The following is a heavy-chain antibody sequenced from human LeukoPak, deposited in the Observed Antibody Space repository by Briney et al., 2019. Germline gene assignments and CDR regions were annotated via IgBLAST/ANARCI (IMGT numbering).Heavy chain of an antibody. CDR1: GFTFSDYY. Sequence: PGGSLRLSCAASGFTFSDYYMSWIRQAPGKGLEWVSYISSSGSTIYYADSVKGRFTISRDNAKNSLYLQMNSLRAEDTAVYYCARDRCSSTSCYTTKGGDAFDIWGQGTMVTVSS. J-gene: IGHJ3*02. V-gene: IGHV3-11*04. CDR2: ISSSGSTI. CDR3: ARDRCSSTSCYTTKGGDAFDI. D-gene: IGHD2-2*01.